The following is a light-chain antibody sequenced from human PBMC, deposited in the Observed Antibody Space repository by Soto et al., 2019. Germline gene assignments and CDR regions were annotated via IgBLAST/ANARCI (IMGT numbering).Light chain of an antibody. CDR2: SND. V-gene: IGLV1-44*01. Sequence: QSVLTQSPSASGTPGQRVSISCSGSTYNIGTNTVSWYQHVPGTAPKLLIYSNDQLPSAVPGRFSGSKSGTSASLAISGLLSEDEADYYCATWDDSLNVVFGGVTKLTVL. CDR1: TYNIGTNT. CDR3: ATWDDSLNVV. J-gene: IGLJ2*01.